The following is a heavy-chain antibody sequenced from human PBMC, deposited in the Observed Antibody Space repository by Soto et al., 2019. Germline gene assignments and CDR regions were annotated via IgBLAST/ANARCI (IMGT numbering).Heavy chain of an antibody. Sequence: SETLSLTCAVYGGSFSGYYWSWIRQPPGKGLEWIGEINHSGSTNYNPSLKSRVTISVDTSKNQFSLKLSSVTAADTAVYYCARTAVNPKGAVYYYYGMDVWGQGTTVT. V-gene: IGHV4-34*01. D-gene: IGHD2-21*02. J-gene: IGHJ6*02. CDR1: GGSFSGYY. CDR3: ARTAVNPKGAVYYYYGMDV. CDR2: INHSGST.